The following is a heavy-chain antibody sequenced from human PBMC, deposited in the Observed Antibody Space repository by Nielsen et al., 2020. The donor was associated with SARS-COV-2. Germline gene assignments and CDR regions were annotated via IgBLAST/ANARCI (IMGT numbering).Heavy chain of an antibody. Sequence: GESLKISCTASGFTFGDYAMSWFRQAPGKGLEWVSGINWNGGSTGYADSVKGRFTISRDNSKNTLYLQMNSLRAEDTAVYYCARETFFSSWLNWFDPWGQGTLVTVSS. CDR2: INWNGGST. V-gene: IGHV3-20*04. CDR1: GFTFGDYA. J-gene: IGHJ5*02. CDR3: ARETFFSSWLNWFDP. D-gene: IGHD6-13*01.